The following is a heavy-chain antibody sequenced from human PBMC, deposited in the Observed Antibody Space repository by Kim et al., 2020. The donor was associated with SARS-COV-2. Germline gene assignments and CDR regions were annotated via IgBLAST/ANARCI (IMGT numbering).Heavy chain of an antibody. CDR2: IYYSGST. D-gene: IGHD5-18*01. CDR1: GGSMGSYY. J-gene: IGHJ6*03. Sequence: SETLSLTCTVSGGSMGSYYWHWIRQSPGKGLEWIGHIYYSGSTKYNPSLKSRVTISVDTSKYQFSLKLTSVTAADTAIYYCARRLQAIYMYVWGKGTTV. V-gene: IGHV4-59*08. CDR3: ARRLQAIYMYV.